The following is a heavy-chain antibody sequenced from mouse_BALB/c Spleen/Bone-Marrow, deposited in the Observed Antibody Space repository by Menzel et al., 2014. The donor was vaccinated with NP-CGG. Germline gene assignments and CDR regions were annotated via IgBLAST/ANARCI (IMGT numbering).Heavy chain of an antibody. J-gene: IGHJ4*01. V-gene: IGHV1-87*01. D-gene: IGHD2-1*01. CDR3: ASPYGNYDAMDY. CDR2: IYPGDGDT. CDR1: GYTFTSYW. Sequence: VQLQQSGAELARPGVSVKLSCKASGYTFTSYWMQWVKQRPGQGLEWIGAIYPGDGDTRYTQKFRGKATLTADKSSNTAYMQLSSLTSEDSAVYFCASPYGNYDAMDYWGQGTSVTVSS.